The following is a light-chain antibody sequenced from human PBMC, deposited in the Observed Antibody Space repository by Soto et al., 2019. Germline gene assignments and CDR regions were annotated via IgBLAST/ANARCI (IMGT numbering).Light chain of an antibody. CDR2: DAS. Sequence: EIVLTQSPSTLSLSPGERATLYCRASQSVSSYLAWYQQNPGQAPRLLIYDASNRATGIPARFSGSGSGTDFTLTISSLEPEDFAVDYCQQRSNWTPGTFGQGTKVEIK. CDR1: QSVSSY. V-gene: IGKV3-11*01. CDR3: QQRSNWTPGT. J-gene: IGKJ1*01.